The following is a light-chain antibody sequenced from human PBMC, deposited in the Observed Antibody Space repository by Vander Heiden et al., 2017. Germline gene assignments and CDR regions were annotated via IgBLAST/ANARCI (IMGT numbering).Light chain of an antibody. CDR2: QDS. Sequence: PPSVSVPPGQTASITCSGDKLGDKYACWYQQKPGQSPVLVIYQDSKRPSGIPERFSGSNSGNTATLTISGTQAKDEADYYCQAWDSSTVVFGGGTKLTVL. CDR3: QAWDSSTVV. J-gene: IGLJ2*01. V-gene: IGLV3-1*01. CDR1: KLGDKY.